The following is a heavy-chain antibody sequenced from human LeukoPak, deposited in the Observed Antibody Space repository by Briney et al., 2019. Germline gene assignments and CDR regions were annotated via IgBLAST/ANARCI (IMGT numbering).Heavy chain of an antibody. V-gene: IGHV4-38-2*01. CDR3: ARGYCNSISCYGIDF. J-gene: IGHJ4*02. CDR1: GYSISSDYY. D-gene: IGHD2-2*01. Sequence: PSETLSLTCAVSGYSISSDYYWGWIRQPPGKGLEWIGSIYHSGSTYNNPSLNSRVTISVDTSKNQFSLRLSSVTAADTAVYYCARGYCNSISCYGIDFWGQGTLVTVSS. CDR2: IYHSGST.